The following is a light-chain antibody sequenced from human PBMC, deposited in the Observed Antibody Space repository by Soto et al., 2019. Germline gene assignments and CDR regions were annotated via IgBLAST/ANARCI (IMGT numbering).Light chain of an antibody. J-gene: IGKJ3*01. Sequence: DIQMTQSPSSLSASVGDRVTLTCWASQGIGNYLAWYQQKPGKVPQLLIYSASTLQSGVPSRFSGGGSGTYFTLTINSLQPEDVATYYCQKYNSDRFTFGPGTKVEI. CDR3: QKYNSDRFT. CDR1: QGIGNY. V-gene: IGKV1-27*01. CDR2: SAS.